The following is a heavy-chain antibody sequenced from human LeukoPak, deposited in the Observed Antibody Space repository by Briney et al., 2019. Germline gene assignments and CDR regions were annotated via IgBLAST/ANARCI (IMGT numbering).Heavy chain of an antibody. Sequence: GGSLRLSCAASGFTFSTYARTWVRQAPGKGLEWVSLISGTGGSTYYADSVKGRFTISRDNSKNTLYLQMNSLRAEDTAVYYCAKVTYGSGTYGAFDSWGQGTLVTVSS. J-gene: IGHJ4*02. V-gene: IGHV3-23*01. CDR2: ISGTGGST. CDR3: AKVTYGSGTYGAFDS. D-gene: IGHD3-10*01. CDR1: GFTFSTYA.